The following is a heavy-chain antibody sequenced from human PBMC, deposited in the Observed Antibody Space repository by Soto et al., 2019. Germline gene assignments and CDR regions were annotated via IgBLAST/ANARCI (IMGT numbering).Heavy chain of an antibody. J-gene: IGHJ3*02. V-gene: IGHV4-30-4*07. CDR3: ARDLRSYYYYSSGGDTNAFDI. Sequence: SETLSLICTVSGGSVSSGSYCWSWIRQPPKKGQKRIEYNYNIGSTYYNPSLKSQATISVDTSKNQFSLKLSSVTAADTAVYYCARDLRSYYYYSSGGDTNAFDIWGQGTMVTVSS. CDR2: NYNIGST. CDR1: GGSVSSGSYC. D-gene: IGHD3-22*01.